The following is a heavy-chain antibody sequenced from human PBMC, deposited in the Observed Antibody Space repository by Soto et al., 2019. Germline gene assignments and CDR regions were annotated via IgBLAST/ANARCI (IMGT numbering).Heavy chain of an antibody. Sequence: EVQLVESGGGVVRPGGSLRLSCAAAGFTFDDYGMSWVRQAPGKRLEWVSGINWNGGSTGYADSGKGRFTISRHNAKNSLLLQMNSLRAEDTALYHCARTHSSGWYQDACFIWGQGTMVTFSS. D-gene: IGHD6-19*01. CDR3: ARTHSSGWYQDACFI. CDR1: GFTFDDYG. V-gene: IGHV3-20*01. J-gene: IGHJ3*02. CDR2: INWNGGST.